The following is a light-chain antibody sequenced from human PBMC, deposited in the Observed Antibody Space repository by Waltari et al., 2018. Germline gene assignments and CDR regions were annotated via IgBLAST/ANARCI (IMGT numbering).Light chain of an antibody. CDR3: ASYTSTNTVV. CDR2: DVT. Sequence: QSALTQPASVSGSPGQSITISCTGTNNDIGYYNFFSWYQRPPGKAPKLMIFDVTRWSSGVSHRFSGSKSGNTASLTISGLQPEDEADYFCASYTSTNTVVFGGGTRVTVL. CDR1: NNDIGYYNF. V-gene: IGLV2-14*01. J-gene: IGLJ2*01.